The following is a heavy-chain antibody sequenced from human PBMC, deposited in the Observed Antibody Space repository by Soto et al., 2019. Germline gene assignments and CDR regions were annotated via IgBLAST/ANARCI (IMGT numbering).Heavy chain of an antibody. CDR2: VSHDGTLY. Sequence: QVQLVESGGGVVQPGRSLRLSCSASGFIYSSCAMHWVRQVPGKGLEWLAVVSHDGTLYPYADSVKGRFTISRDNSRKMLDLQMNSLRPDDTALYYCVQDRSDTCSFDYWGQGTLVTVSS. V-gene: IGHV3-30*18. CDR1: GFIYSSCA. D-gene: IGHD3-10*02. J-gene: IGHJ4*02. CDR3: VQDRSDTCSFDY.